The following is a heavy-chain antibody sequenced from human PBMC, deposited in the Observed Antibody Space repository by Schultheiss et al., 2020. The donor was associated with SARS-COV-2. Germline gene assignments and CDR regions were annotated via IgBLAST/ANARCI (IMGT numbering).Heavy chain of an antibody. V-gene: IGHV3-30*18. Sequence: GGSLRLSCEVSGFTFSTYGMHWVRQAPGKGLEWVAVISYDGSNKYYADSVRGRFTISRDNSKNRLNLQMNSLRADDTAVYYCAKGLRGPQAGTDYFDYWGQGTLVTVSS. D-gene: IGHD1-1*01. J-gene: IGHJ4*02. CDR1: GFTFSTYG. CDR2: ISYDGSNK. CDR3: AKGLRGPQAGTDYFDY.